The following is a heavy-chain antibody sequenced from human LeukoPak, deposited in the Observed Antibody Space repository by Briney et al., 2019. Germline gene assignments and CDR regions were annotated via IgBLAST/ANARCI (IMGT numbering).Heavy chain of an antibody. Sequence: PGGSLRLSCAASGFTFSSYSINWVRQAPGKGLEWVSSITSSSYIYQADSVKGRFTISRDNAQSSLYLQMDSLRAEDTAVYYCARDGVVNFWVSYGTYNYYYHMDVWGKGTTVTVSS. D-gene: IGHD3-16*01. CDR1: GFTFSSYS. V-gene: IGHV3-21*01. CDR2: ITSSSYI. CDR3: ARDGVVNFWVSYGTYNYYYHMDV. J-gene: IGHJ6*04.